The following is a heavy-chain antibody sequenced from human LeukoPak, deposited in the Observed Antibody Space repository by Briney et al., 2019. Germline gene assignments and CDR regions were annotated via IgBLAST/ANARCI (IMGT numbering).Heavy chain of an antibody. CDR2: IYYSGST. J-gene: IGHJ5*01. D-gene: IGHD3-16*02. Sequence: SETLSLTCTVSGGSISSYYWSWIRQPPGKGLEWIGYIYYSGSTNYNPSLKSRVTISVDTSKNQFSLKLSSVTAADTAIYYCARGRARDGSYPWLDSWGQGTLVTVSS. CDR3: ARGRARDGSYPWLDS. V-gene: IGHV4-59*01. CDR1: GGSISSYY.